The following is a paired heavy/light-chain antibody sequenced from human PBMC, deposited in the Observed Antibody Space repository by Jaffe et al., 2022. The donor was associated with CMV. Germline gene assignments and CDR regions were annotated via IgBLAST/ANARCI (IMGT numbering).Light chain of an antibody. CDR1: SGHYNYA. V-gene: IGLV4-69*01. CDR2: LTSDGTH. CDR3: QTWGTGTRV. Sequence: QLVLTQSPSASASLGTSVKLTCTLSSGHYNYAIAWHQQQPEKGPRYLMKLTSDGTHSKGDGIPDRFSGSSSGTERYLTISSLQSEDEADYYCQTWGTGTRVFGGGTKLTVL. J-gene: IGLJ3*02.
Heavy chain of an antibody. CDR2: MSGRGDRT. CDR1: GFTFNSYG. CDR3: AKEGEDGYFDS. Sequence: EVQLLESGGGLVQRGGSLRLSCAASGFTFNSYGMNWVRQAPGKGLEWVSRMSGRGDRTDYADSVKGRLTVSRDTSKNTLYLQMSSLRGEDTAVYYCAKEGEDGYFDSWGQGTLVTVSS. V-gene: IGHV3-23*01. J-gene: IGHJ4*02. D-gene: IGHD3-16*01.